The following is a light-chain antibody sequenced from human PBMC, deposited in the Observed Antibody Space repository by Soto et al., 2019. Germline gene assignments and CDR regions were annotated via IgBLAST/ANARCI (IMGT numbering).Light chain of an antibody. CDR3: SSFAGSRVV. J-gene: IGLJ2*01. CDR1: SSDVGGYNY. V-gene: IGLV2-8*01. Sequence: QSALTQPPSASGSPGQSVTISCTGTSSDVGGYNYVSWYQQHPGTAPKLLIYEVNKRHSGVPDRFSGSKSGNTASLTVSGLQAEDEADYYCSSFAGSRVVFGGGTKLTVL. CDR2: EVN.